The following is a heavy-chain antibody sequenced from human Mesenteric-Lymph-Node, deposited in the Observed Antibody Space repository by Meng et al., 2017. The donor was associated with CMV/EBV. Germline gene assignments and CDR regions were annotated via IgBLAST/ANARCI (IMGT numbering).Heavy chain of an antibody. V-gene: IGHV3-21*01. Sequence: GESLKISCAASGFTFSSYSMNWVRQAPGKGLEWVSSISSSSSYIYYADSVKGRFTISRDNAKNSLYLQMNSLRAEDTAVYYCVRPWFTSSSGDYYYYYGMDVWGQGTTVTVSS. CDR3: VRPWFTSSSGDYYYYYGMDV. J-gene: IGHJ6*02. CDR1: GFTFSSYS. D-gene: IGHD6-6*01. CDR2: ISSSSSYI.